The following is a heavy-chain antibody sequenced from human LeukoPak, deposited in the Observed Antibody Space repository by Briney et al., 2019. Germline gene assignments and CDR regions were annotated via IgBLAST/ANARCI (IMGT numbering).Heavy chain of an antibody. CDR3: AKVLRWTNFDY. Sequence: GGSLRLSCAASGFTISSYGMGWVRQAPGKGLEWVSAISGSGDSTYYADSVKGRFTISRDNSKNTVYLQMNSLRAEDTAVYYCAKVLRWTNFDYWGQGTLVTVSS. D-gene: IGHD4-23*01. V-gene: IGHV3-23*01. CDR1: GFTISSYG. CDR2: ISGSGDST. J-gene: IGHJ4*02.